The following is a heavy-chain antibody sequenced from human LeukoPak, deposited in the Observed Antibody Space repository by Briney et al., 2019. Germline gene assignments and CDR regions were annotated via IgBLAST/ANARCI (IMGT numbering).Heavy chain of an antibody. V-gene: IGHV3-30*18. Sequence: GGSLRLSCAASVFTFSSYVMHWVRQAPGKGLEWVAVISYDGSNKYYADSVKGRFTVSRDNSETTLYLEMNSLRAEDTAVYYCAKGQTTYSYASGSHKILDCWGQGTLVTVSS. CDR2: ISYDGSNK. J-gene: IGHJ4*02. D-gene: IGHD3-10*01. CDR1: VFTFSSYV. CDR3: AKGQTTYSYASGSHKILDC.